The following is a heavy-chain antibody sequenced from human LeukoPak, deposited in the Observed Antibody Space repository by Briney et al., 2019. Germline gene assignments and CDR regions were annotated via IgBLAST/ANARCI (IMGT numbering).Heavy chain of an antibody. CDR3: ASGNVLLWFGELLYGYWFDP. J-gene: IGHJ5*02. CDR2: INHSGST. Sequence: SETLSLTCAVYGGSFSGYYWSWIRQPPGKGLEWIGEINHSGSTNYNPSLKSRVTISVDTSKNQFSLKLSSVTAADTAVYYCASGNVLLWFGELLYGYWFDPWGQGTLVTVSS. D-gene: IGHD3-10*01. CDR1: GGSFSGYY. V-gene: IGHV4-34*01.